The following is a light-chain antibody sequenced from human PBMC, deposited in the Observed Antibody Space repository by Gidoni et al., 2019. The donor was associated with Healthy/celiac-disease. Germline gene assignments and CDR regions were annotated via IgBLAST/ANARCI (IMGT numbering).Light chain of an antibody. CDR1: SSDVGGYNY. CDR2: DVS. Sequence: SALTQPASGQSITISCTGTSSDVGGYNYVSWYQQHPGKAPKLMIYDVSNRPSGVSNRFSGSKSGNTASLTISGLQAEDEADYYCSSYTSSSTLFGGGTKLTVL. CDR3: SSYTSSSTL. J-gene: IGLJ2*01. V-gene: IGLV2-14*01.